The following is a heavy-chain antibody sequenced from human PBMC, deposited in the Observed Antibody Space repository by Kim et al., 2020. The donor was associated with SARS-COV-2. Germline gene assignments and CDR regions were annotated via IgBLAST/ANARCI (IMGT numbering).Heavy chain of an antibody. J-gene: IGHJ6*02. Sequence: GGSLRLSCAASGFTFSSYEMNWVRQAPGKGLEWVSYISSSGSTIYYADSVKGRFTISRDNAKNSLYLQMNSLRAEDTAVYYCARLFPKEINWNYVYYYYGMDVWGQGTTVTVSS. CDR2: ISSSGSTI. CDR3: ARLFPKEINWNYVYYYYGMDV. V-gene: IGHV3-48*03. CDR1: GFTFSSYE. D-gene: IGHD1-7*01.